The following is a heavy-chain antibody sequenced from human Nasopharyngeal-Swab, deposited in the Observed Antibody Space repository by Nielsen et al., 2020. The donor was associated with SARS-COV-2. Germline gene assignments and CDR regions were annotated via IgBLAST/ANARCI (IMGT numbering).Heavy chain of an antibody. Sequence: GGSLRLSCAASGFTFSSYSMNCVRQAPGKGLEWVSSISSSSSYIYYADSVKGRFTISRDNAKNSLYLQMNSLRAEDTAVYYCARHLPLRFLEWLFPDYFDYWGQGTLVTASS. CDR1: GFTFSSYS. CDR3: ARHLPLRFLEWLFPDYFDY. D-gene: IGHD3-3*01. V-gene: IGHV3-21*01. CDR2: ISSSSSYI. J-gene: IGHJ4*02.